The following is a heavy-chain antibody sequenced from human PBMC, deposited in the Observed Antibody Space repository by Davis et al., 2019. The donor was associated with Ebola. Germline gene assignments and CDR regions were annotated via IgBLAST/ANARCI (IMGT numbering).Heavy chain of an antibody. V-gene: IGHV4-59*01. J-gene: IGHJ4*02. Sequence: GSLRLSCTVSGGSISSYYWSWIRQPPGKGLEWIGYIYYSGSTNYNPSLKSRVTISVDTSKNQFSLKLSSVTAADTAVYYCARGPRDYYDSSGLDYWGQGTLVTVSS. D-gene: IGHD3-22*01. CDR2: IYYSGST. CDR1: GGSISSYY. CDR3: ARGPRDYYDSSGLDY.